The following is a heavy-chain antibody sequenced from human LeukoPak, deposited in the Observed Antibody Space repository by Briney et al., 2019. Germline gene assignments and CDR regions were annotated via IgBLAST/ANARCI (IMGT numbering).Heavy chain of an antibody. Sequence: SETLSLTCTVSGGSISSYSWSWIRQPPGKGLEWIGYMFYSGSTNYNPSLKSRVTISVDTSKNQFSLKLSSVTAADTAVYYCARTTEGGYSYGYFYYYYMDVWGKGTTVTIS. D-gene: IGHD5-18*01. CDR1: GGSISSYS. CDR2: MFYSGST. J-gene: IGHJ6*03. V-gene: IGHV4-59*01. CDR3: ARTTEGGYSYGYFYYYYMDV.